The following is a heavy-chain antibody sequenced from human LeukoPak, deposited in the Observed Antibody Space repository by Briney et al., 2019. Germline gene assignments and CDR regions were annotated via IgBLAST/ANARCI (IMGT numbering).Heavy chain of an antibody. CDR1: GFTFSGSA. Sequence: GGSLRLSCAASGFTFSGSAMHWVRQASGKGLEWVGRIRSKANSYATAYAASVKGRFTISRDDSKNTAYLQMNSLKTEDTAVYYCTRPTPPGMAAAGTGDAFDIWGQGTMVTVSS. J-gene: IGHJ3*02. D-gene: IGHD6-13*01. CDR3: TRPTPPGMAAAGTGDAFDI. V-gene: IGHV3-73*01. CDR2: IRSKANSYAT.